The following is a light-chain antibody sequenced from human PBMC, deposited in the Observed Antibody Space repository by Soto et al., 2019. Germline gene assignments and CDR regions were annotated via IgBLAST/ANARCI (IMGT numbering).Light chain of an antibody. Sequence: DIQMTQSPSTLSASVGDRVTITCRASQSISSWLAWYQQKPGKAPKLLIYKASSLESGVPSRFSGSGSGTEFTLTISSLQPVDFATYYCQQYHSYSHTFGQGTKLEIK. V-gene: IGKV1-5*03. J-gene: IGKJ2*01. CDR2: KAS. CDR3: QQYHSYSHT. CDR1: QSISSW.